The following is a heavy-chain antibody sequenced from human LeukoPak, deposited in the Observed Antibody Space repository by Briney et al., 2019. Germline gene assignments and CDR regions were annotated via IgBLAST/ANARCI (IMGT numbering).Heavy chain of an antibody. D-gene: IGHD3-22*01. CDR3: ARATDSSGYYYFFDY. CDR2: IYYSGST. J-gene: IGHJ4*02. Sequence: SSETLSLTCAVSGGSISSGGYSWSWIRQPPGKGLEWIGYIYYSGSTNYNPSLKSRVTISVDTSKNQFSLKLSSVTAADTAVYYCARATDSSGYYYFFDYWGQGTLVTVSS. CDR1: GGSISSGGYS. V-gene: IGHV4-61*08.